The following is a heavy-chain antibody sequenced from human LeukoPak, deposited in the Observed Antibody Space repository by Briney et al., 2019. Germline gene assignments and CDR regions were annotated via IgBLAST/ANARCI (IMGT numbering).Heavy chain of an antibody. CDR2: ISSSATFI. V-gene: IGHV3-21*06. CDR1: GFTFSSYT. Sequence: GGSLRHTCAASGFTFSSYTLNWVRQAPGKGLEWVSSISSSATFIYHADSVKGRFTISRDNAKNSLYLQMNSLRAEDTAIYYCARVDCSGGGCYSGGWFDPWGQGTLVTVSS. J-gene: IGHJ5*02. D-gene: IGHD2-15*01. CDR3: ARVDCSGGGCYSGGWFDP.